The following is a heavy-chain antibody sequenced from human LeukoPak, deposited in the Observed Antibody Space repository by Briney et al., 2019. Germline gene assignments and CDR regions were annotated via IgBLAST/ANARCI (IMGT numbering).Heavy chain of an antibody. CDR2: IYTSGT. V-gene: IGHV4-4*07. D-gene: IGHD3-9*01. CDR3: ARGDSLTGYFGY. Sequence: SETLSLTCTVSGGYISNCYWSWIRQPAGKGLEWIGRIYTSGTNYNPSLKSRVTMSVDTSKDQFSLKLNSVTAADTAVYYCARGDSLTGYFGYWGQGTLVTVSS. J-gene: IGHJ4*02. CDR1: GGYISNCY.